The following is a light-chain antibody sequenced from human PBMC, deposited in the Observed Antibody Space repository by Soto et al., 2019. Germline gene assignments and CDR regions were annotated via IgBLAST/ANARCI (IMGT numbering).Light chain of an antibody. CDR3: QSYDSSLSAYV. J-gene: IGLJ1*01. Sequence: QSVLTQPPSVSVAPGQMVTISCTGSSSNIGAGYDVHWYQQLPGTAPKLLIYGNSNRPSGVPDRFSGSKSGTSASLAITGLQAEDEADYHCQSYDSSLSAYVFGTGTKVTV. V-gene: IGLV1-40*01. CDR1: SSNIGAGYD. CDR2: GNS.